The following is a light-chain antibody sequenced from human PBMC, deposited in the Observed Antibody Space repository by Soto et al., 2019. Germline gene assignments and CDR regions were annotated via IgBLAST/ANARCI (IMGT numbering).Light chain of an antibody. CDR3: QQLNTYPVT. Sequence: IQLTQSPSSLSASVGDSVTITCRASQGVSRYLSWYQQKPGRAPILLISAASTLQSGVPARFSGRGSGTDFTLSITSLQPEDLATYYCQQLNTYPVTFGGGPKGEIK. CDR2: AAS. J-gene: IGKJ4*01. V-gene: IGKV1-9*01. CDR1: QGVSRY.